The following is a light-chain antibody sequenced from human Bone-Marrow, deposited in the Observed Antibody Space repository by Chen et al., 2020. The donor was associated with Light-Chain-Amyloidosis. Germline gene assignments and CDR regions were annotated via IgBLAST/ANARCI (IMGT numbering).Light chain of an antibody. CDR3: QQYDNSPMWT. CDR1: QSVVSRY. CDR2: STS. J-gene: IGKJ1*01. Sequence: EIVLTQSPGTLSLSPGDRATLSCRASQSVVSRYLAWYQQRPGQAPRLLIYSTSSRATGVPDRFSGSGSGTDVTLTITRLEPEDFAVYYCQQYDNSPMWTFGQGTKVEIK. V-gene: IGKV3-20*01.